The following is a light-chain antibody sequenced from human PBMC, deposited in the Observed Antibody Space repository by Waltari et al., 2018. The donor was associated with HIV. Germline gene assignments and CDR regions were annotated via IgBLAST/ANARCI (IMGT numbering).Light chain of an antibody. J-gene: IGLJ2*01. CDR1: ISNIERFD. V-gene: IGLV1-40*01. CDR3: QSYDTILSGPVVV. CDR2: ANT. Sequence: QPMLTQPPSVSGAPGQTVTISCIGDISNIERFDVHWYQQLPGAAPKLLIYANTTRPSGVPDRFSASKSGTSASLAISGLQAEDEADYYCQSYDTILSGPVVVFGGGTKLTVL.